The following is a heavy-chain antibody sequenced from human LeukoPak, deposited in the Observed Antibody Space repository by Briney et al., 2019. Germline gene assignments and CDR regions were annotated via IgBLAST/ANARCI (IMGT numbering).Heavy chain of an antibody. CDR3: ATEDPPGIAARGAKPFDY. V-gene: IGHV1-24*01. CDR2: FLVEVGET. D-gene: IGHD6-13*01. J-gene: IGHJ4*02. CDR1: GYSLPELS. Sequence: ASAKVSCKDSGYSLPELSMHWVRQAPGEGVERMGGFLVEVGETIYAQKFQGRVTMTEDTSTDTAYMELSSLRSEDTAVYYCATEDPPGIAARGAKPFDYWGQGTLVTVSS.